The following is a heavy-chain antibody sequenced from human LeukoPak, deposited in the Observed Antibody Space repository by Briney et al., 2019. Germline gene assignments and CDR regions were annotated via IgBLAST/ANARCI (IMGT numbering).Heavy chain of an antibody. CDR3: AKDYRFSSTWYRGVDV. D-gene: IGHD6-13*01. CDR1: GFTFSNYA. Sequence: GGSLRLSCAASGFTFSNYAMTWVRQAPGKGLEWVSCISGGGGSTHYADSVKGRFTISRDNSKNTLYLQMNSLRPEDTAVYYCAKDYRFSSTWYRGVDVWGQGTTVTVSS. V-gene: IGHV3-23*01. J-gene: IGHJ6*02. CDR2: ISGGGGST.